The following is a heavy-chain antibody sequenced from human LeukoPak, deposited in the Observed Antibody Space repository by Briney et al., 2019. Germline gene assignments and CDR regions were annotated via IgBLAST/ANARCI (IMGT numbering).Heavy chain of an antibody. CDR3: ARAYDYVWGSYRYMGDYYYGMDV. V-gene: IGHV1-69*13. CDR1: GGTFSSYA. CDR2: ITPIFGTA. J-gene: IGHJ6*02. Sequence: SVKDTCKASGGTFSSYAISWVRQAPGQGLEWMGGITPIFGTANYAQKFQGRVTITADEYTSTAYIELSSLRSEDTAVYYCARAYDYVWGSYRYMGDYYYGMDVWGQGTTVTVSS. D-gene: IGHD3-16*02.